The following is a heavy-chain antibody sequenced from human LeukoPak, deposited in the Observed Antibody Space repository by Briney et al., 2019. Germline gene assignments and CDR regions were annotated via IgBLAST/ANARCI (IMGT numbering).Heavy chain of an antibody. Sequence: SETLSLTCTVSGGSISSYYWSWIRQPPGKGLEWIGYIYYSGSTNYNPSLKSRVTISVDTSKNQFSLKLSSVTAADTAVYYCARSGRSYRFDPWGQGTLVTVSS. CDR2: IYYSGST. D-gene: IGHD3-10*01. J-gene: IGHJ5*02. CDR1: GGSISSYY. CDR3: ARSGRSYRFDP. V-gene: IGHV4-59*01.